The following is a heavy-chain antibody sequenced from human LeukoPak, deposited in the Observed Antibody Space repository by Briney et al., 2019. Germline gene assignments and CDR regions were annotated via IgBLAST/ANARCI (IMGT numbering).Heavy chain of an antibody. CDR2: INPNTGGT. V-gene: IGHV1-2*02. D-gene: IGHD3-10*01. J-gene: IGHJ4*02. CDR1: GYTFTDYY. Sequence: ASVKVSCKASGYTFTDYYMHWVRQAPGQGLEWMGWINPNTGGTNYAQKFQGRVTMTRDTSISTAYMELSRLRSDDTAVYYCARVGGAMVRGVIITNFDYWGQGTLVTVSS. CDR3: ARVGGAMVRGVIITNFDY.